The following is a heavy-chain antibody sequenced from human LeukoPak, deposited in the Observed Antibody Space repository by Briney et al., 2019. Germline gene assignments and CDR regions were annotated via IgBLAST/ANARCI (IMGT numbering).Heavy chain of an antibody. CDR3: ARDRGRARASFDY. CDR1: GGTFSSYA. J-gene: IGHJ4*02. D-gene: IGHD3-10*01. Sequence: SVKVSCKASGGTFSSYAISWVRQAPGQGLEWMGGIIPIFGTANYAQKFQGRVTITADESTSTAYMELSSLRSEDTAVYYCARDRGRARASFDYWGQGTLVTVSS. V-gene: IGHV1-69*13. CDR2: IIPIFGTA.